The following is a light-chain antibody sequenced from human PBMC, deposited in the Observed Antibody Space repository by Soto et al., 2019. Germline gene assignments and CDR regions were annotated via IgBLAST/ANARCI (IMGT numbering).Light chain of an antibody. V-gene: IGKV3-11*01. J-gene: IGKJ4*01. Sequence: DIVLTQSPATLSLSPGERATLSCRASQSISIYLAWYQQKPGQAPRLLIYDASNRATGIPARFSGSGSGTDFTLTISSLEPEHFAVYYCQQRSNWPPLTFGRGTKVQIK. CDR2: DAS. CDR3: QQRSNWPPLT. CDR1: QSISIY.